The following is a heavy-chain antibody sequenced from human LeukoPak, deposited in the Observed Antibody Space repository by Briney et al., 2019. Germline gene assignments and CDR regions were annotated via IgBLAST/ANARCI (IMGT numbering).Heavy chain of an antibody. CDR3: ARRLGIAAAGTGYFQH. Sequence: SETLSLTCTVSGGSISSYYWSWIRQPPGKGLEWIGYIYYSGSTNYNPSLKSRVTISVDTSKNQFSLKLSSVTAADTAVYYCARRLGIAAAGTGYFQHWGQGTLVTVSS. D-gene: IGHD6-13*01. J-gene: IGHJ1*01. CDR1: GGSISSYY. CDR2: IYYSGST. V-gene: IGHV4-59*01.